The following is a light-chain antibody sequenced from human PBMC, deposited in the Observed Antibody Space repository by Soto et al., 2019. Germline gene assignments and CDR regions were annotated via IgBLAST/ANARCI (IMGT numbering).Light chain of an antibody. V-gene: IGLV2-11*01. J-gene: IGLJ1*01. Sequence: QSALTQPRSVSGSPGQSVTISCTGTSSDVGGYNYVSWYQQHPGKAPKLMIYDVSKRPSGVPDRFSGSKSGNTASLTISGLQAEDEADYYCCSYAGSFYVFRTGTKVPVL. CDR3: CSYAGSFYV. CDR1: SSDVGGYNY. CDR2: DVS.